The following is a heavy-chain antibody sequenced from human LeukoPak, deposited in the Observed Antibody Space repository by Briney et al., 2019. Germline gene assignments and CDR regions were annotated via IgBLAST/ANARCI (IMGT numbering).Heavy chain of an antibody. D-gene: IGHD6-13*01. CDR1: GVIFS. CDR3: ARAPAGYSSSWSDY. Sequence: ASVKVSCKASGVIFSINWVRQAPGQGLEWMGGIIPIFGTANYAQKFQGRVTITADESTSTAYMELSSLRSEDTAVYYCARAPAGYSSSWSDYWGQGTLVTVSS. V-gene: IGHV1-69*13. CDR2: IIPIFGTA. J-gene: IGHJ4*02.